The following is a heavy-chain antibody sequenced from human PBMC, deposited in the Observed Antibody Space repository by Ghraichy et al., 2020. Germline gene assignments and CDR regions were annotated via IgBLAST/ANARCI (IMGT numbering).Heavy chain of an antibody. V-gene: IGHV4-59*01. CDR1: GGSISSYY. CDR3: ARVRVFGTLEGYGSGNDYF. CDR2: IYYSGYI. J-gene: IGHJ4*02. D-gene: IGHD3-10*01. Sequence: GSLRLSCTVSGGSISSYYWSWIRQPPGKGLEWIGYIYYSGYINSNPPLKSRVTMSVDTSKNQFSLNLTSVTAADTAVYYCARVRVFGTLEGYGSGNDYFWGQRTLVTVSS.